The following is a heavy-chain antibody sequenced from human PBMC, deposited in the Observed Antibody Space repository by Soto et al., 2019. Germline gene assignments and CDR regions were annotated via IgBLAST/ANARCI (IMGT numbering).Heavy chain of an antibody. J-gene: IGHJ4*02. CDR1: GGSISSSSHY. Sequence: QLQLQESGPGLVKPSETLSLTCTVSGGSISSSSHYWAWIRQPPGKGLEWIGSSYYSGSTYYNPSLKRRFPISVDTPKNQFSLQLSSVTAADTAVYCCARLERNCSGRYYFDYWSQGTLVTVSS. CDR3: ARLERNCSGRYYFDY. CDR2: SYYSGST. D-gene: IGHD6-19*01. V-gene: IGHV4-39*01.